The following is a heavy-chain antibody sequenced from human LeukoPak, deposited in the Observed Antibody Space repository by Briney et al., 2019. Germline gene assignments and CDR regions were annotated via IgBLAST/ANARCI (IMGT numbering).Heavy chain of an antibody. CDR1: GFTFNSYS. CDR2: ISSSSFKI. CDR3: VRDPSYGSSWYYYMDV. Sequence: GRSLRLSCAASGFTFNSYSMNWVRQAPGKGLEWVSYISSSSFKIGYADSVKGRFTISRDNSKNSLYLQMDSLRVEDTAVYYCVRDPSYGSSWYYYMDVWGKGTTVTVSS. D-gene: IGHD6-13*01. V-gene: IGHV3-48*04. J-gene: IGHJ6*03.